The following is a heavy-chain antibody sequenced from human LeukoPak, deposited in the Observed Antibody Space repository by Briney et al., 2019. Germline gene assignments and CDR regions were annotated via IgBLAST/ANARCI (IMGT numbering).Heavy chain of an antibody. V-gene: IGHV3-7*01. CDR3: AKDPGIAAADAENYFDY. J-gene: IGHJ4*02. D-gene: IGHD6-13*01. CDR2: IKEDGSEK. Sequence: GGSLRLSCAASGFTFSSYEMNWVRQAPGKGLEWVANIKEDGSEKNYVDSVKGRFTISRDNSKNTLYLQMNSLRAEDTAVYYCAKDPGIAAADAENYFDYWGQGTLVTVSS. CDR1: GFTFSSYE.